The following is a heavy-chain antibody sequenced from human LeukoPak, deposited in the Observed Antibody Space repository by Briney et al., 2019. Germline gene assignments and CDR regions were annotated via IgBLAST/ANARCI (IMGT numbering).Heavy chain of an antibody. CDR3: AQGQGAYGDLRGLFDY. CDR2: IIPIFGTP. Sequence: SVKVSCKASGGAFSGYALSWVRQAPGQGLEWMGGIIPIFGTPNYAQKFQGRVTITTDESTSTAYMEVSSLRSEDTAVYYCAQGQGAYGDLRGLFDYWGQGTLVTVSS. V-gene: IGHV1-69*05. J-gene: IGHJ4*02. D-gene: IGHD4-17*01. CDR1: GGAFSGYA.